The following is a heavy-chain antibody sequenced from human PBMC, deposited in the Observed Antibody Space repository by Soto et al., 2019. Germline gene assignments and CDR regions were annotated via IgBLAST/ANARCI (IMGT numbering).Heavy chain of an antibody. J-gene: IGHJ6*02. D-gene: IGHD6-25*01. CDR2: ITTTSTYK. V-gene: IGHV3-21*01. Sequence: GGSLRLSCVASAFTFNNFPMHWVRQAPGKGLQWLASITTTSTYKYYADSVKGRFSISRDNAKNTLYLELTNLRSEDTAVYYCAREKCRSTSGNHGIDVWGLGTTVTVS. CDR3: AREKCRSTSGNHGIDV. CDR1: AFTFNNFP.